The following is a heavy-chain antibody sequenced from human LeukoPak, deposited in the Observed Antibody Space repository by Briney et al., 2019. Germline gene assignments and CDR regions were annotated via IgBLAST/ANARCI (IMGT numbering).Heavy chain of an antibody. Sequence: GGSLRLSCAASGFTLSTYAMTWVRQAPGRGLEWVANINGDGDGKRYADSVKDRFTISRDNARSLVFLQIHSLRDEDTALYYCARDSSPDSATTYYDALDMWGQGTMVTVSS. J-gene: IGHJ3*02. V-gene: IGHV3-7*01. CDR2: INGDGDGK. CDR1: GFTLSTYA. CDR3: ARDSSPDSATTYYDALDM. D-gene: IGHD1-1*01.